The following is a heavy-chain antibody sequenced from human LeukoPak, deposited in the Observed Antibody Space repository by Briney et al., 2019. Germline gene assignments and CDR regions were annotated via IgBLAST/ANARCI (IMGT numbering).Heavy chain of an antibody. Sequence: RASVTVSCKASGYTFTGYYMHWVRQAPGQGVEWMGWINPNSGGTNYAQKFQGRVTMTRDTSISTAYMELSRLRSDDTAVYYCAIVATTRYFDYWGQGTLVTVSS. J-gene: IGHJ4*02. D-gene: IGHD5-12*01. V-gene: IGHV1-2*02. CDR3: AIVATTRYFDY. CDR2: INPNSGGT. CDR1: GYTFTGYY.